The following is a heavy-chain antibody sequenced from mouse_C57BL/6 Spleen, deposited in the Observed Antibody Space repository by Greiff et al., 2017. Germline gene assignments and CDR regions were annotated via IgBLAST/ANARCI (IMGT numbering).Heavy chain of an antibody. J-gene: IGHJ3*01. CDR1: GFNIKDYS. CDR3: ARYDYVFAY. Sequence: EVQLQESGAELVKPGASVKLSCTASGFNIKDYSMHWVKQRTEQGLEWIGRIDPEDGVTKYAPKFQGKATLTADTSSNTAYLQHSSLTSEDTAVYYCARYDYVFAYWGQGTLVTVSA. D-gene: IGHD2-4*01. CDR2: IDPEDGVT. V-gene: IGHV14-2*01.